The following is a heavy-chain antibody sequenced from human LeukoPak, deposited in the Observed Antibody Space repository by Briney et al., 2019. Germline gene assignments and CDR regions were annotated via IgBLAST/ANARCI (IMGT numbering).Heavy chain of an antibody. Sequence: KPSETLSLPCAVSGYSMSSGYYWAWIRQPPGKGLEWIGSMYHRGSTYYNPSLKSRVTISEDTSKNQFSLKLTSVTAADTAVYYCARKGYSYGYVDYWGQGTLITVSS. CDR2: MYHRGST. D-gene: IGHD5-18*01. CDR3: ARKGYSYGYVDY. V-gene: IGHV4-38-2*01. CDR1: GYSMSSGYY. J-gene: IGHJ4*02.